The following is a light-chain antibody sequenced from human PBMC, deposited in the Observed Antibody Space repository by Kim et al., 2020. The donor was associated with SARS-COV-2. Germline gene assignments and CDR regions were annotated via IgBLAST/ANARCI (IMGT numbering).Light chain of an antibody. Sequence: PGDRATLSCRANQSVSSSYLSWYQQRPGQAPRLLIYGASSRATGIPDRFSGSGSGTDFTLTISRLEPEDFAVYYCQQYGSSQGFTFGPGTKVDIK. CDR2: GAS. V-gene: IGKV3-20*01. CDR1: QSVSSSY. CDR3: QQYGSSQGFT. J-gene: IGKJ3*01.